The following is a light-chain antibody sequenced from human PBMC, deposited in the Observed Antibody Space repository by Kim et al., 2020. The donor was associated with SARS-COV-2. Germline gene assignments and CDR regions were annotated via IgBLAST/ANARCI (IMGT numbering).Light chain of an antibody. J-gene: IGLJ3*02. CDR1: SLRSYY. CDR2: GKN. CDR3: NSRDSSGRV. Sequence: VALGQTVRSTCQGDSLRSYYASWYQQKPGQAPVLVIYGKNNRPSGIPDRFSGSSSGNTASLTITGAQAEDEADYYCNSRDSSGRVFGGGTQLTVL. V-gene: IGLV3-19*01.